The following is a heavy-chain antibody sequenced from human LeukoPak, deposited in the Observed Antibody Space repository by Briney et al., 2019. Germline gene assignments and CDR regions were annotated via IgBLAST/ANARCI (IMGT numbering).Heavy chain of an antibody. D-gene: IGHD4-17*01. CDR2: INSHGSRT. Sequence: QPGVSLRLSCAASGVTFSNYWMHWVRQGPGKGLVWVSRINSHGSRTTSADSVKGRFTISRDNAKNTLYLQMNSLRAEDTAVYYCAKGGATVIDYWGQGTLVTVSS. V-gene: IGHV3-74*01. J-gene: IGHJ4*02. CDR3: AKGGATVIDY. CDR1: GVTFSNYW.